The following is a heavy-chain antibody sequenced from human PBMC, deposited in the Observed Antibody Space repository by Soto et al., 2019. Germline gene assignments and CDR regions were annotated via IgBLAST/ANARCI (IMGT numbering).Heavy chain of an antibody. CDR2: ISSGSSYI. J-gene: IGHJ4*02. CDR1: GFTLSSYR. Sequence: GSLRLSCAASGFTLSSYRMNWVRQAPGKGLDRVSSISSGSSYIYYADSVKGRFTISRDNAKNSLYLQMNSLGAEDTALYYCAIYSSFDYWGQGTLVTVSS. CDR3: AIYSSFDY. D-gene: IGHD6-19*01. V-gene: IGHV3-21*01.